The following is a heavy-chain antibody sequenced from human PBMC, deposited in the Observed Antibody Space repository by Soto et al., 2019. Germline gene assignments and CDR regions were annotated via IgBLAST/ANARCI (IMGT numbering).Heavy chain of an antibody. CDR2: IYYSGST. V-gene: IGHV4-59*01. J-gene: IGHJ5*02. Sequence: SETLSLTCTVSGDSISSYYWTWIRQPPGRGLEWIGYIYYSGSTNYNPSLKSRVTISVDTSKNQFSLKLTSVTAADTAVYYCARGVATIGPWGQGTLVTVSS. CDR1: GDSISSYY. CDR3: ARGVATIGP. D-gene: IGHD5-12*01.